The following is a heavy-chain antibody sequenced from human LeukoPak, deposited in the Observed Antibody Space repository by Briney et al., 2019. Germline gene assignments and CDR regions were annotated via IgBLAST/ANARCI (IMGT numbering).Heavy chain of an antibody. Sequence: RGASVKVSCKASGGTFSSYAISWVRQAPGQGLEWMGGIIPIFGTANYAQKFQGRVTITADESTSTAYMELSSLRSEDMAVYYCARFSTVTPHLDYWGQGTLVTVSS. D-gene: IGHD4-17*01. V-gene: IGHV1-69*13. CDR1: GGTFSSYA. J-gene: IGHJ4*02. CDR2: IIPIFGTA. CDR3: ARFSTVTPHLDY.